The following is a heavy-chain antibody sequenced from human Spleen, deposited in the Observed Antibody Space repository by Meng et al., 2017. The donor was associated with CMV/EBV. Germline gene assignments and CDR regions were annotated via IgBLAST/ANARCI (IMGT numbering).Heavy chain of an antibody. D-gene: IGHD2-2*01. V-gene: IGHV1-46*01. Sequence: ASVKVSCKASGYTFTSYYMHWVRQAPGQGLEWMGIINPSGDSTTYPQKFQGRVTMTRDTSTSTVYMYLNSLRSEDTAVYYCARVRVVPAAKPHYEDYGMDVWGQGTTVTVSS. CDR1: GYTFTSYY. CDR2: INPSGDST. J-gene: IGHJ6*02. CDR3: ARVRVVPAAKPHYEDYGMDV.